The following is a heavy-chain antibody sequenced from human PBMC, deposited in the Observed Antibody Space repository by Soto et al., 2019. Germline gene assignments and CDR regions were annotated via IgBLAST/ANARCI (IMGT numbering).Heavy chain of an antibody. CDR1: GITFSTYR. V-gene: IGHV3-74*01. Sequence: PGGSLRLSCVVSGITFSTYRMHWVRQAPGKGLVCVSHIKSDGTVTHYTDSVRGRFIISRDNAKNTLFLQMNSLRAEDTAVYYCARENYDFWSGYYLDYWGQGTLVTVSS. J-gene: IGHJ4*02. D-gene: IGHD3-3*01. CDR2: IKSDGTVT. CDR3: ARENYDFWSGYYLDY.